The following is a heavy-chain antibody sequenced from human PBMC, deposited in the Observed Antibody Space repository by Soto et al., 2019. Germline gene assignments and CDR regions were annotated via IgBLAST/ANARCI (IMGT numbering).Heavy chain of an antibody. D-gene: IGHD3-10*01. J-gene: IGHJ4*02. V-gene: IGHV4-59*08. CDR3: ARAPPSGTFDY. CDR2: VYSSGST. Sequence: SETLSLTCTVSGGSISRYYWSWIRQPPGKGLKYIGYVYSSGSTNYNPSLKSRATISVDTSKNQFSLKLSSVTAADTAVYFCARAPPSGTFDYWSQGTLVTVSS. CDR1: GGSISRYY.